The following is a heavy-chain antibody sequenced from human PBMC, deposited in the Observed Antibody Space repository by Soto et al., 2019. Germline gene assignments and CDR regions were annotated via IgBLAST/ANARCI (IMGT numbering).Heavy chain of an antibody. V-gene: IGHV4-34*01. CDR2: INHSGST. D-gene: IGHD2-15*01. J-gene: IGHJ5*02. Sequence: SETLSLTCAVYGVSFSGYYWSWIRQPPGKGLEWIGEINHSGSTNYNPSLKSRVTISVDTSKNQFSLKLSSVTAADTAVYYCARFVVVVAANNWFDPWGQGTLVTVSS. CDR1: GVSFSGYY. CDR3: ARFVVVVAANNWFDP.